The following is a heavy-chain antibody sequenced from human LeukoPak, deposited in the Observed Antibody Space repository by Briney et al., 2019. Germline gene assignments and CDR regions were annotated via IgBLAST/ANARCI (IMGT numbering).Heavy chain of an antibody. D-gene: IGHD6-13*01. V-gene: IGHV3-23*01. J-gene: IGHJ4*02. Sequence: PGGSLRLSCAASGFTFSSYAMSWVRQAPGKGLEWVSAVSGSGGSTYYADSVKGRFTISRDNSKNTLYLQMNSLRAEDTAVYYCAKSRGSSWYYFDYWGQGTLVTVSS. CDR1: GFTFSSYA. CDR2: VSGSGGST. CDR3: AKSRGSSWYYFDY.